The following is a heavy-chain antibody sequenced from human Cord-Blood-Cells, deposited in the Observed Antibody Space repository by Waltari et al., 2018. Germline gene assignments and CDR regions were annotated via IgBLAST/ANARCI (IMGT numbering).Heavy chain of an antibody. CDR2: IIPIFGTA. Sequence: QVQLVQSGAEVKKPGSSVKVSCKASGGTFSSYAISWVRQAPGPGTEWRGGIIPIFGTANYAQKFQGRVTITADKSTSTAYMELSSLRSEDTAVYYCARQGSYYDFWSGYLNWFDPWGQGTLVTVSS. J-gene: IGHJ5*02. CDR3: ARQGSYYDFWSGYLNWFDP. V-gene: IGHV1-69*06. D-gene: IGHD3-3*01. CDR1: GGTFSSYA.